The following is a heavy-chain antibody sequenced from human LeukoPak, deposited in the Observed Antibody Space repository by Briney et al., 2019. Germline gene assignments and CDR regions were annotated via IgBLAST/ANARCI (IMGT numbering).Heavy chain of an antibody. CDR3: ARDGNFGYDAFDI. CDR1: GFTFSSYG. D-gene: IGHD3-10*01. CDR2: IWDDGSNK. V-gene: IGHV3-33*08. J-gene: IGHJ3*02. Sequence: GGSLRLSCAASGFTFSSYGIHWVRQAPGKGLEWVAVIWDDGSNKYYADSVKGRFTISRDNSKNTLYLQVNSLRAEDTALYYCARDGNFGYDAFDIWGQGTMVTVSS.